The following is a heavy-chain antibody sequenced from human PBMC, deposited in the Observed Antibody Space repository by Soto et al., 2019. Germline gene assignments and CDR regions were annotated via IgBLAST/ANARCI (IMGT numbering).Heavy chain of an antibody. CDR1: GGSISSGDYY. J-gene: IGHJ5*02. Sequence: SETLSLTCTVSGGSISSGDYYWSWIRQPPGKGLEWIGYIYYSGSTYYNPSLKSRVTISVDTSKNQFSLKLSSVTAADTAVYYCARGLLNNWFDPWGKGTLVTVSS. D-gene: IGHD3-10*01. V-gene: IGHV4-30-4*01. CDR2: IYYSGST. CDR3: ARGLLNNWFDP.